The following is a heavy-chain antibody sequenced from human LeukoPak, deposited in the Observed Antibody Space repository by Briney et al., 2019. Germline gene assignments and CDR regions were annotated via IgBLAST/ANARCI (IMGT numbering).Heavy chain of an antibody. D-gene: IGHD6-13*01. V-gene: IGHV1-18*01. CDR2: ISAYNGNT. Sequence: GASVKVSCKASGGTFSSYAISWVRQAPGQGLEWMGWISAYNGNTNYAQKLQGRVTMTTDTSTSTAYMELRSLRSDDTAVYYCARGGIAAAGHPLDYWGQGTLVTVSS. CDR1: GGTFSSYA. CDR3: ARGGIAAAGHPLDY. J-gene: IGHJ4*02.